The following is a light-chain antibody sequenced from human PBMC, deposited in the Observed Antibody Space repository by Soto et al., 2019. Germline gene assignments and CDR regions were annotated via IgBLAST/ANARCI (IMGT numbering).Light chain of an antibody. CDR2: EVT. CDR1: SSDVGSYNL. Sequence: QSALTQPASVSGSPGQSITISCTGTSSDVGSYNLVSWYQQHPGKAPTLMIYEVTNRPSGVSSRFSGSRSGNTASLTISGLQAEDEADYYCCSYAGTSTFVVFGGGTQLTVL. J-gene: IGLJ2*01. V-gene: IGLV2-23*02. CDR3: CSYAGTSTFVV.